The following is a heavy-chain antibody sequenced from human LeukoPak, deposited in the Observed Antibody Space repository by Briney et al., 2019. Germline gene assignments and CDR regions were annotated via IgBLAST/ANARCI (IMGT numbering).Heavy chain of an antibody. J-gene: IGHJ4*02. V-gene: IGHV3-13*01. CDR1: GFTFSSYD. CDR2: IGTAGDT. CDR3: ARGSPRLGVVTINFDY. D-gene: IGHD3-3*01. Sequence: GGSLRLSCAASGFTFSSYDMHWVRQATGKGLEWVSAIGTAGDTYYPGSVKGRFTISRENAKNSLYLQMNSLGAGDTAVYYCARGSPRLGVVTINFDYWGQGTLVTVSS.